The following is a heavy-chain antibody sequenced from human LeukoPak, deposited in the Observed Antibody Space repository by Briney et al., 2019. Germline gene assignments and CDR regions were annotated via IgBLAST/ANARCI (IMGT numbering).Heavy chain of an antibody. CDR2: ISSSISYI. J-gene: IGHJ3*02. CDR3: ARSGRDGKNGDVFDI. Sequence: PGGSLRLSCAASGFTFSSYSMNWVRQAPGKGLEWVSSISSSISYIYYADSVKGRFTISRDNAKNSLHLQMNSLRAEDTAVYYCARSGRDGKNGDVFDIGGQGKMVTIS. CDR1: GFTFSSYS. V-gene: IGHV3-21*01. D-gene: IGHD5-24*01.